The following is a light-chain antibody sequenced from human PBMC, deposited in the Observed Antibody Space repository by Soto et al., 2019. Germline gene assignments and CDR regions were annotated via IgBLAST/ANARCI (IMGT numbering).Light chain of an antibody. CDR2: SNN. CDR1: SSNIGAGSD. Sequence: QSVLTQPPSVSGAPGQRVTISCTGSSSNIGAGSDVHWYHQLPGTAPKLLIYSNNNRPSGVPDRFSVSKSGTSASLAITGLQAEDEADYYCQSYDSSLSAPYVFGTGNKVTVL. CDR3: QSYDSSLSAPYV. V-gene: IGLV1-40*01. J-gene: IGLJ1*01.